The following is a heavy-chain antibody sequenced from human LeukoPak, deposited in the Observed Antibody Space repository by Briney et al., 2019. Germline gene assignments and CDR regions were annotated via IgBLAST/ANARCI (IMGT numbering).Heavy chain of an antibody. CDR1: GGSISSYY. CDR2: IYYSGST. J-gene: IGHJ4*02. CDR3: ASSKRGPLDFDY. D-gene: IGHD2/OR15-2a*01. Sequence: SETLSLTCTVSGGSISSYYWSWIRQPPRKGLEWIGYIYYSGSTNYNPSLKSRVTISVDTSKNQFSLKLSSVTAADTAVYYCASSKRGPLDFDYWGQGTLVTVSS. V-gene: IGHV4-59*08.